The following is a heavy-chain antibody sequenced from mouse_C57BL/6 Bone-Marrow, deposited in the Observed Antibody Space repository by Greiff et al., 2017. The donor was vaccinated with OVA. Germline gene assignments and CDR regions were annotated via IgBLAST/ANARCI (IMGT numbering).Heavy chain of an antibody. J-gene: IGHJ3*01. V-gene: IGHV1-4*01. CDR1: GYTFTSYK. CDR2: INPSSGYT. CDR3: ARRRFAY. Sequence: QVQLQQSGAELARPGASVKMSCKASGYTFTSYKMHWVKQRPGQGLEWIGYINPSSGYTKYNQKFKDKATLTADKSSSTAYMQLSSLTSEDSAVYYCARRRFAYWGQGTLVTVSS.